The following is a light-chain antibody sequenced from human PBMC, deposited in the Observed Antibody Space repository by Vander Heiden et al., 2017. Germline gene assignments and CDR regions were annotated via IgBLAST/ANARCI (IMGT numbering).Light chain of an antibody. Sequence: QVVLTQSPSASASLGASVKLTCTLSSGHTNYVIAWHQQQPQKGTRYLMKIHSDGSHTKGDGIPYRFSGSSSGAERYLTISSLQAEDEADYYCQTWGTGIHWVFGGGTKLTVL. CDR2: IHSDGSH. J-gene: IGLJ3*02. V-gene: IGLV4-69*01. CDR1: SGHTNYV. CDR3: QTWGTGIHWV.